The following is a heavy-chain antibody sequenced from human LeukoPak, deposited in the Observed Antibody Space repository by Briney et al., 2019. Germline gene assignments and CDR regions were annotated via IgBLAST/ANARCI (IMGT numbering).Heavy chain of an antibody. CDR1: DASIRSGDHH. J-gene: IGHJ4*02. CDR2: IYFSGSR. V-gene: IGHV4-30-4*08. Sequence: KSSETLSLTCSVSDASIRSGDHHWSWLRQSPGKGLEWIGYIYFSGSRSSNPSLRSRLTISVDTSKNQFSLKLNSVTAADTALYYCARGGGGYTLYSFDYWGQGALVTVSS. CDR3: ARGGGGYTLYSFDY. D-gene: IGHD3-22*01.